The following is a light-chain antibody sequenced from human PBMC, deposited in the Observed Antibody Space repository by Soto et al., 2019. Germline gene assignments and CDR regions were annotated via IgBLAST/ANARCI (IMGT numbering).Light chain of an antibody. CDR2: DAS. CDR3: QQYGSSPLT. Sequence: ALTQSPATLSLSPGESPALCCQTSQSVSTYLAWYQQKTGQAPRLLIYDASNRATGIPDRFSGSGSGTDFTLTISRLEPEDFAVYYCQQYGSSPLTFGRGTRLEIK. J-gene: IGKJ5*01. V-gene: IGKV3-20*01. CDR1: QSVSTY.